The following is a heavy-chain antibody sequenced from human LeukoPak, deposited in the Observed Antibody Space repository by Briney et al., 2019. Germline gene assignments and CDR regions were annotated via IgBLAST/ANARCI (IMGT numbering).Heavy chain of an antibody. V-gene: IGHV3-33*06. CDR3: AKVTAAGTLEEFDY. D-gene: IGHD6-13*01. CDR1: GFTFNYYG. CDR2: IWYDGSRK. J-gene: IGHJ4*02. Sequence: PGRSLRLSCAASGFTFNYYGMRWVRQAPGKGLEWVAVIWYDGSRKYYVDSVKGRFSISRDNSKNTLYLQMNSLRGEDTAVYYCAKVTAAGTLEEFDYWGQGTLVTVSS.